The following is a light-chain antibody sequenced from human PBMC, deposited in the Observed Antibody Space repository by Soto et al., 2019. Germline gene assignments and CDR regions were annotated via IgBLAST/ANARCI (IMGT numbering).Light chain of an antibody. CDR1: QSVSSSS. CDR2: SAS. Sequence: EIVLTQSPATLSLSPGERATLSCRASQSVSSSSLAWYQQKTGQSHSLLIYSASSRATGIPDRVSGSGSGTDFTLTISRLEPEDFAVYYFQQYGSSPTFGQGT. J-gene: IGKJ1*01. V-gene: IGKV3-20*01. CDR3: QQYGSSPT.